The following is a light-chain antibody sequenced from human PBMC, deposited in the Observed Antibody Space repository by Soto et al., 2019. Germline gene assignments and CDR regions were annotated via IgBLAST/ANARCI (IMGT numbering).Light chain of an antibody. J-gene: IGKJ1*01. CDR1: QSVSSY. Sequence: EIVLTQSPATLSLSPGERATLSCRASQSVSSYLAWYQQKFGQAPGLLIYDASNRATGIPARFSGSGSATDFTLTISSLEPEDFAIYYCQQRYNWPLTFGQGTKVEIK. CDR2: DAS. V-gene: IGKV3-11*01. CDR3: QQRYNWPLT.